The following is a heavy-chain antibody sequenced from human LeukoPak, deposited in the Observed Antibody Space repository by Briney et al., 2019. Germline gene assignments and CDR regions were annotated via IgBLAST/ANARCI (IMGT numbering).Heavy chain of an antibody. CDR3: ARLPPDYYDSSGYYGSYFDY. CDR1: GYTFTSYG. CDR2: ISAYNGNT. Sequence: ASVKVSCKASGYTFTSYGISWVRQAPGQGLEWMGWISAYNGNTNYAQKLQGRVTMTTDTSTSTAYMELRSLRSDDTAVYYCARLPPDYYDSSGYYGSYFDYWGQGTLVTASS. J-gene: IGHJ4*02. V-gene: IGHV1-18*01. D-gene: IGHD3-22*01.